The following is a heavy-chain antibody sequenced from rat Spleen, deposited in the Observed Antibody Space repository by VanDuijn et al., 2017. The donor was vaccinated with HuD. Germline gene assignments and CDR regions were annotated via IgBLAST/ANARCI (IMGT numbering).Heavy chain of an antibody. Sequence: EVQLVESGGGLVQPGRSLKLSCVASGFTFSDYHMAWVRQAPGKGLEWISSINTDGDSTFYPDSVKGRFTLSRDNTRNTLYLQMDSLRSEDTATYYCAREADIPFHYFDYWGQGVMVTVSS. J-gene: IGHJ2*01. CDR1: GFTFSDYH. CDR2: INTDGDST. CDR3: AREADIPFHYFDY. D-gene: IGHD2-3*01. V-gene: IGHV5-25*01.